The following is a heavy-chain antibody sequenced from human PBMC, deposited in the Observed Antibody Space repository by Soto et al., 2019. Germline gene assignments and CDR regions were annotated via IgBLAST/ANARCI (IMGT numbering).Heavy chain of an antibody. CDR1: GFAFSSYT. J-gene: IGHJ5*02. CDR2: ISGSGGST. CDR3: AKDLSGGDCP. V-gene: IGHV3-23*01. Sequence: PGGSLRLSCAASGFAFSSYTMNWVRQAPGKGLEWVSSISGSGGSTYYADSVKGRFIISRDNPENTVYLQMSTLRVEDTAVYYCAKDLSGGDCPWGQGTLVTVSS. D-gene: IGHD2-21*02.